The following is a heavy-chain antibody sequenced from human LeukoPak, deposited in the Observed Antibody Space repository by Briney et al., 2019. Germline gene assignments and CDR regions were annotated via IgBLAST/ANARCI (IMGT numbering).Heavy chain of an antibody. CDR3: ARLPRYGGYDHFDY. J-gene: IGHJ4*02. CDR1: GFTFSTYS. V-gene: IGHV4-59*12. CDR2: IYYRGTT. Sequence: LSCAASGFTFSTYSMSWVRQAPGKGLEWIGYIYYRGTTSYNPFLKSRVTISVDTSKNQFSLKLNSVTAADTAVYYCARLPRYGGYDHFDYWGQGILVIVSS. D-gene: IGHD5-12*01.